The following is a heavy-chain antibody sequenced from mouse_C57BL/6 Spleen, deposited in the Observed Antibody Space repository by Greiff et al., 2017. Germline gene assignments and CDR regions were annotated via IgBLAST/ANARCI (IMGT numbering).Heavy chain of an antibody. J-gene: IGHJ4*01. CDR2: ISDGGSYT. CDR1: GFTFSSYA. V-gene: IGHV5-4*01. CDR3: AREGPCYAMDY. Sequence: EVKLVESGGGLVKPGGSLKLSCAASGFTFSSYALSWVRQTPEKRLEWVATISDGGSYTYYPDNVKGRFTISRDNAKNNLYLQMSHLRSEDTAVYYCAREGPCYAMDYWGQGTSVTVSS.